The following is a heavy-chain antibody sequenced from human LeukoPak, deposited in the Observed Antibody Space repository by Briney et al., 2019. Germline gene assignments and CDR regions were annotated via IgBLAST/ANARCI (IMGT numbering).Heavy chain of an antibody. CDR2: INPNSGGT. J-gene: IGHJ3*02. CDR1: GYTFTDHY. Sequence: ASVKVSCKASGYTFTDHYMYWVRQAPGQGLELMGWINPNSGGTNYAQNFQGRVTMTRDTSISTAYMELSSLRSDDTAVYYCARDYGGNTDAFDIWGQGTMLIVSS. V-gene: IGHV1-2*02. D-gene: IGHD4-23*01. CDR3: ARDYGGNTDAFDI.